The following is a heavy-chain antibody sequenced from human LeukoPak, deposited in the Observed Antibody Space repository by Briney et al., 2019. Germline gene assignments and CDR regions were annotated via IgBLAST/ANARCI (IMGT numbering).Heavy chain of an antibody. V-gene: IGHV5-51*01. CDR1: GYSFTSYL. Sequence: GEPLKISCKGPGYSFTSYLIGWVRQMPGKGLEWMGIIYPGDSDTRYSPSFQGQVTISADKSISTAYLQWSSLKASDTAMYYCARCEGSYYYGSGSYSGPNFDYWGQGTLVTVSS. CDR3: ARCEGSYYYGSGSYSGPNFDY. J-gene: IGHJ4*02. CDR2: IYPGDSDT. D-gene: IGHD3-10*01.